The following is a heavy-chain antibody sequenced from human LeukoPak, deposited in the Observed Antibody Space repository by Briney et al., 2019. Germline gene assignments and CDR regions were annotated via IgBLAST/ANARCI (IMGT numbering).Heavy chain of an antibody. V-gene: IGHV4-39*07. CDR3: ARAGAAAGTFYDY. CDR2: IYTSGST. J-gene: IGHJ4*02. CDR1: GGSISSSTYY. Sequence: SETLSLTCTVSGGSISSSTYYWGWIRQPPGKGLEWIGRIYTSGSTNYNPSLKSRVTISVDTSKNQFSLKLSSVTAADTAVYYCARAGAAAGTFYDYWGQGTLVTVSS. D-gene: IGHD6-13*01.